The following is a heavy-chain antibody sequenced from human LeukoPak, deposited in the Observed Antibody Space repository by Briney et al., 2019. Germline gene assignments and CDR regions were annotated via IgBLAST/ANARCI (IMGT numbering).Heavy chain of an antibody. V-gene: IGHV1-2*02. CDR1: GYTFTGYY. CDR3: ARTFYDLSIAFDI. CDR2: INPNSGGT. D-gene: IGHD2/OR15-2a*01. J-gene: IGHJ3*02. Sequence: ASVRVSCKASGYTFTGYYIHWVRQAPGQGREWMGWINPNSGGTNYAQNFQGRVTMTRDTSITTAYMELTRLRSDDTAAYYCARTFYDLSIAFDIWAHGTMVTVSS.